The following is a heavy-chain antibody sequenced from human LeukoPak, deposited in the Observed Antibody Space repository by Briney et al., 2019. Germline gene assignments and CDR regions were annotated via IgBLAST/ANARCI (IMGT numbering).Heavy chain of an antibody. J-gene: IGHJ4*02. D-gene: IGHD4-17*01. CDR3: ARDNSYGDYFN. CDR2: INHSGST. Sequence: PSETLSLTCAVLGGSFIDHSWGWIRQSPGKGLQWIGEINHSGSTNYNPSLKSRVTISVDKSKNQFPLKLSSVTAADTAVYYCARDNSYGDYFNWGQGTLVTVSS. V-gene: IGHV4-34*01. CDR1: GGSFIDHS.